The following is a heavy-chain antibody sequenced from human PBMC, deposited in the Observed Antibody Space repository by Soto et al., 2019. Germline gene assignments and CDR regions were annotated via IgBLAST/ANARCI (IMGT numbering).Heavy chain of an antibody. CDR1: GGSISSYY. Sequence: SETLSLTCTVSGGSISSYYWSWIRQPPGKGLEWIGNIHNSESPNYNPSLMRRLTISLDASNNQCSLKMNSVTAADTAVYYCTTGSGWTSDHWGRGTLVTVSS. CDR2: IHNSESP. J-gene: IGHJ4*02. D-gene: IGHD6-19*01. V-gene: IGHV4-59*08. CDR3: TTGSGWTSDH.